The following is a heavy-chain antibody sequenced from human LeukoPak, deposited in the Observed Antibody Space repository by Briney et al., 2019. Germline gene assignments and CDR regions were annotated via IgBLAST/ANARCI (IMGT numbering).Heavy chain of an antibody. D-gene: IGHD3-10*01. V-gene: IGHV4-4*02. Sequence: SETLSLTCAVSGGSISSSNWWSWVRQPPGKGLEWIGEIYHSGSTNYNPSLKSRVTISVDKSKNQFSLKLSSVTAADTAVYYCARVVGSGSYFVHFDLWGRGTLVTVSS. CDR1: GGSISSSNW. CDR3: ARVVGSGSYFVHFDL. CDR2: IYHSGST. J-gene: IGHJ2*01.